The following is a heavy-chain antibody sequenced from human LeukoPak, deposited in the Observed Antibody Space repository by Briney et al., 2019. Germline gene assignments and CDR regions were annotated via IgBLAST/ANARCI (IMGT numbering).Heavy chain of an antibody. J-gene: IGHJ1*01. CDR3: AKMTTVTLSHAEYFQH. CDR2: ISGSGGST. Sequence: GGSLRLSCAASGFTFSSYAMSWVRQAPGKGLEWVSAISGSGGSTYYADSVKGRFTISRDNFKNTLYLQMNSLRAEDTAVYYCAKMTTVTLSHAEYFQHWGQGTLVTVSS. V-gene: IGHV3-23*01. D-gene: IGHD4-17*01. CDR1: GFTFSSYA.